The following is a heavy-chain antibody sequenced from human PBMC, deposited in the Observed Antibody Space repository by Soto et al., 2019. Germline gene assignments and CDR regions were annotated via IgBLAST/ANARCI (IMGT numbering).Heavy chain of an antibody. CDR2: NWYDGSIK. CDR1: GFTFNTYG. CDR3: ARIDCTGGSCRPYAYYDMDV. J-gene: IGHJ6*02. D-gene: IGHD2-15*01. Sequence: QVQLVESGGGVVQPGRSLRLSCAASGFTFNTYGMHWVRQAPGRGLEWVAVNWYDGSIKYYADSVKGRFTISRDNSKNTLYLQMNSLRAEDTAVYYCARIDCTGGSCRPYAYYDMDVWGQGTTVTVSS. V-gene: IGHV3-33*01.